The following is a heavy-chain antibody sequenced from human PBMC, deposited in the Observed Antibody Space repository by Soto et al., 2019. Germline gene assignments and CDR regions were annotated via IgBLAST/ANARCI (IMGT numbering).Heavy chain of an antibody. D-gene: IGHD3-10*01. J-gene: IGHJ4*02. CDR2: ITASGGST. CDR3: AKRGEQSVSFFDD. V-gene: IGHV3-23*01. Sequence: EVQLLESGGGLVQPGGSLRLSCAASGLTLSSYTMSWVRQAPGKGLEWVSAITASGGSTFYMDSVKGRFTISRDSSKNTLYLQLNSLRTEDTAVYYCAKRGEQSVSFFDDWGQGTLVTVSP. CDR1: GLTLSSYT.